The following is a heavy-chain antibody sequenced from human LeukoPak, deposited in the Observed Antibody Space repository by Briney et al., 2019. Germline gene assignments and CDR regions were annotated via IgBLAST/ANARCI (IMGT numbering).Heavy chain of an antibody. Sequence: GGSLRLSCAASGFTFSSSAMSWVRQAPGKGLEWVSAISNNGGYTHYADSVQGRFTISRDNSKSTLCLQMNSLRAEDTAVYYCAKQLGYCSDGSCYLPYWGQGTLVTVSS. V-gene: IGHV3-23*01. J-gene: IGHJ4*02. CDR2: ISNNGGYT. D-gene: IGHD2-15*01. CDR3: AKQLGYCSDGSCYLPY. CDR1: GFTFSSSA.